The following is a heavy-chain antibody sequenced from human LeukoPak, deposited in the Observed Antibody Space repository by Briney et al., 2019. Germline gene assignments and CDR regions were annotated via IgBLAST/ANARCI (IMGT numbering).Heavy chain of an antibody. CDR3: ARGIVVVPAAISNVYYYYGMDV. Sequence: ASVNVSFKSSGYTFTVYYMHWVRQAPGQGLEWMGWINPKSGGTNYAQKFQGRVTMTRDTPISTAYMELSRLRSDDTAVYYCARGIVVVPAAISNVYYYYGMDVWGQGTTVTVSS. V-gene: IGHV1-2*02. J-gene: IGHJ6*02. CDR1: GYTFTVYY. D-gene: IGHD2-2*01. CDR2: INPKSGGT.